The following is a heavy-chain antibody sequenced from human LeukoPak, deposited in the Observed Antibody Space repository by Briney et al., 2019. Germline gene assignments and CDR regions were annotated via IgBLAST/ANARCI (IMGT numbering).Heavy chain of an antibody. V-gene: IGHV3-21*01. D-gene: IGHD3-9*01. CDR3: ARDGSILTGYSDFDY. Sequence: PGGSLRLSCAASGFTFSSYSMNWVRQAPGMGLEWVSSISSSSSYIYYADSVEGRFTISRDNAKNSLYLQMNSLRAEDTAVYYCARDGSILTGYSDFDYWGQGTLVTVSS. J-gene: IGHJ4*02. CDR1: GFTFSSYS. CDR2: ISSSSSYI.